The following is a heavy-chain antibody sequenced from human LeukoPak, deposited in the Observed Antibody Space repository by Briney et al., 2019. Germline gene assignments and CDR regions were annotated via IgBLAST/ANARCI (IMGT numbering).Heavy chain of an antibody. J-gene: IGHJ4*02. CDR1: GFTFSIFG. V-gene: IGHV3-30*03. Sequence: GGSLRLSCVASGFTFSIFGMHWVRQAPGKGLEWVAVTSSDGSNKDYADSVKGRFTISRDNAKNTLYLQMNSLRAEDTAVYYCARETGLSDILTGYYPYYFDYWGQGTLVTVSS. D-gene: IGHD3-9*01. CDR2: TSSDGSNK. CDR3: ARETGLSDILTGYYPYYFDY.